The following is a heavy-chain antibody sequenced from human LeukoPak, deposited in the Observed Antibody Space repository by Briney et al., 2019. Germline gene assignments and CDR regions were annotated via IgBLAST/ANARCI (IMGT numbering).Heavy chain of an antibody. CDR1: GGTFSSYA. CDR2: IIPIFGTA. CDR3: ARETSTGTTGWMTYYMDV. Sequence: SVKVSCKASGGTFSSYAISWVRQAPGQGLEWMGGIIPIFGTANYAQKFQGRVTITRNTSISTAYMELSSLRSEDTAVYYCARETSTGTTGWMTYYMDVWGKGTTVTVSS. V-gene: IGHV1-69*05. J-gene: IGHJ6*03. D-gene: IGHD1-7*01.